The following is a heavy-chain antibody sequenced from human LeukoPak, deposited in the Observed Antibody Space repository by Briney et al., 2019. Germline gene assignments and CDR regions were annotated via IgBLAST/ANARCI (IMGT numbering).Heavy chain of an antibody. CDR3: ATDKQQPGAFDI. D-gene: IGHD6-13*01. J-gene: IGHJ3*02. CDR2: IYHSGST. CDR1: GGSISSAGYY. V-gene: IGHV4-30-2*02. Sequence: SETLSLTCTVSGGSISSAGYYWSWIRQPPRKGLEWIGYIYHSGSTYYNPSLKSRVTISVDRSKNQFSLKLSSVTAADTAVYYCATDKQQPGAFDIWGQGTMVTVSS.